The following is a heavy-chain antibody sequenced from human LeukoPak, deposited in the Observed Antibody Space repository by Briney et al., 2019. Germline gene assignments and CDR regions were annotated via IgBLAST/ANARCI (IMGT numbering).Heavy chain of an antibody. V-gene: IGHV3-66*02. Sequence: GGSLRLSCAASGFTVSSNYMSWVRQAPGKGLEWVSVIYSGGSTYYADSVKGRFTISRDNSKNTLYLQMNSLRAEDPAVYYCARSGDDFWSGYHANDYWGQGTLVTVSS. D-gene: IGHD3-3*01. CDR3: ARSGDDFWSGYHANDY. CDR1: GFTVSSNY. CDR2: IYSGGST. J-gene: IGHJ4*02.